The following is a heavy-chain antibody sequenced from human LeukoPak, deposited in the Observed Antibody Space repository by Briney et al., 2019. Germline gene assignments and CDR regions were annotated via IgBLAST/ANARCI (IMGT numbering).Heavy chain of an antibody. CDR2: ISINGGST. CDR3: ARDFDYYDSSGYDAFDI. Sequence: PGGSLRLSCAASGFTFSTYAMNWVRQAPGKGLEYVSAISINGGSTYYANSVKGRFTISRDSSKNTLYLQMSSLRAEDTAVYYCARDFDYYDSSGYDAFDIWGQGTMVTVSS. D-gene: IGHD3-22*01. V-gene: IGHV3-64*01. CDR1: GFTFSTYA. J-gene: IGHJ3*02.